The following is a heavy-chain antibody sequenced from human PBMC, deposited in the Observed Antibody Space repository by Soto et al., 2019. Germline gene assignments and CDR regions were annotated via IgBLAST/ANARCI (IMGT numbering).Heavy chain of an antibody. V-gene: IGHV3-21*01. Sequence: GGSLRLSCAASGFTFSSYSMNWVRQAPGKGLEWVSSISSSSSYISYADSVKGRFTISRDNAKNSLYLQMNSLRAEDTAVYYCAREWTLAKEYCSSTSCPVDYWGQGTLVTVSS. CDR2: ISSSSSYI. J-gene: IGHJ4*02. D-gene: IGHD2-2*01. CDR3: AREWTLAKEYCSSTSCPVDY. CDR1: GFTFSSYS.